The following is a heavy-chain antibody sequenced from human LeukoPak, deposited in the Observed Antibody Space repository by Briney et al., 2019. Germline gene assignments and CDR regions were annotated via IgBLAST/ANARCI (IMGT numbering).Heavy chain of an antibody. CDR2: ISGSGGST. D-gene: IGHD2-15*01. CDR3: AKGRVAPKREEYFQH. CDR1: GFTFSSYA. J-gene: IGHJ1*01. V-gene: IGHV3-23*01. Sequence: GGSLRLSCAASGFTFSSYAMSWVRQAPGKGLEWVSTISGSGGSTYYADSVKGRFTISRDNSKNTLYLQMNSLRAEDTAVYYCAKGRVAPKREEYFQHWGQGTLVTVSS.